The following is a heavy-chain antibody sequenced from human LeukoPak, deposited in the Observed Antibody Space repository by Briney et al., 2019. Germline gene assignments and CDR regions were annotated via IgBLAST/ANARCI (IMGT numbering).Heavy chain of an antibody. D-gene: IGHD2-15*01. CDR3: ARDRGGRSGLDD. V-gene: IGHV3-43*02. J-gene: IGHJ4*02. CDR1: GFTFDDYT. CDR2: ISGDGGST. Sequence: GGSLRLSCAASGFTFDDYTMHWVRQVPGKGLEWVSLISGDGGSTSYADSVKGRFTISRDNNKSSLCLQMNSLRAEDTAVYYCARDRGGRSGLDDWGQGTLVIVSS.